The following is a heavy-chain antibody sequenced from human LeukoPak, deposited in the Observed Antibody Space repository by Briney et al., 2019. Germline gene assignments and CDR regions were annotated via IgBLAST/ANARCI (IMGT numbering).Heavy chain of an antibody. CDR2: MNPKSSNT. D-gene: IGHD3-22*01. J-gene: IGHJ4*02. Sequence: ASVKVSCKASGYTFTNYDINWVRQAAGQGLEWMGWMNPKSSNTGCAQKFQGRVTMTRNNSISTAYMELSSLRSEDTAVYYCARPYYDSSGYYGGYFDYWGQGTLVTVSS. CDR3: ARPYYDSSGYYGGYFDY. V-gene: IGHV1-8*01. CDR1: GYTFTNYD.